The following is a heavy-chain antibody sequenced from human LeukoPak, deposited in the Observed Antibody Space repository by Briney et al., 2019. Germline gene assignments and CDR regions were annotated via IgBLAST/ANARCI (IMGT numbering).Heavy chain of an antibody. CDR1: GFTFSSYA. Sequence: PGGSLRLSCAASGFTFSSYAMHWVRQAPGKGLEWVAVISYDGSNKYYADFVKGRFTISRDNSKNTLYLQMNSLRAEDTAVYYCARVRTWGSSWYGEIDYWGQGTLVTVSS. CDR2: ISYDGSNK. J-gene: IGHJ4*02. CDR3: ARVRTWGSSWYGEIDY. V-gene: IGHV3-30-3*01. D-gene: IGHD6-13*01.